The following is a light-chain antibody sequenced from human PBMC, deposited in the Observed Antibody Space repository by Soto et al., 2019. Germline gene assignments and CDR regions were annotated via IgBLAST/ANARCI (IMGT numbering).Light chain of an antibody. Sequence: DIQMTQTPSTLSASVGDRGTITCRASQDINNWLAWYQQKPGNGPKFLIYDASSLESGVPSRFSGGGSGTEFTLTISSLQPDDSATYYCQQYYSRRTFGQGTNVEIK. CDR1: QDINNW. J-gene: IGKJ1*01. V-gene: IGKV1-5*01. CDR3: QQYYSRRT. CDR2: DAS.